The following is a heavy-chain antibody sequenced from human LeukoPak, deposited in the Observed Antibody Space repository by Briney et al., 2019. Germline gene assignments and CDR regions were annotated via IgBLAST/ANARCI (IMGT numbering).Heavy chain of an antibody. CDR2: INHSGST. J-gene: IGHJ3*02. CDR3: ARPQYYYDSSGPSDAFDI. V-gene: IGHV4-34*01. CDR1: GGSFSGYY. Sequence: SETLSLTCAVYGGSFSGYYWSWIRQPPGKGLEWIGEINHSGSTNYNPSLKSQVTISVDTSKNQFSLKLSSVTAADTAVYYCARPQYYYDSSGPSDAFDIWGQGTMVTVSS. D-gene: IGHD3-22*01.